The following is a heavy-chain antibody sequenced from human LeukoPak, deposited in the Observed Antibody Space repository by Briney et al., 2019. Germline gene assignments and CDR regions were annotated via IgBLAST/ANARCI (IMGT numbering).Heavy chain of an antibody. D-gene: IGHD2-2*03. CDR1: GFIFADDS. J-gene: IGHJ3*01. V-gene: IGHV3-49*04. CDR3: ISWISRDGLKA. Sequence: GGSLRLSCTASGFIFADDSMSWVRQAPGKGLEWVGFGYGGTREYAAAVKGRFIISRDDSKSIAYLQMNSLKTEDTAVYYCISWISRDGLKAWGQGTMVTVSS. CDR2: GYGGTR.